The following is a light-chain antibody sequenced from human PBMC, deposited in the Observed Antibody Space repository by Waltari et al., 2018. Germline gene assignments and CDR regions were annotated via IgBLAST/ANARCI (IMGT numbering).Light chain of an antibody. V-gene: IGKV1-16*01. CDR1: QGIGNN. CDR3: QQGYSYPHS. Sequence: DIKMTQSPSSLSASVGDTVTITCQASQGIGNNLNWYQQKPGKAPKLLIYRASSLQSGIPSRFSGSVSGTDFPLPISSLQPEDFATYYCQQGYSYPHSFGQGTKVEIK. J-gene: IGKJ2*03. CDR2: RAS.